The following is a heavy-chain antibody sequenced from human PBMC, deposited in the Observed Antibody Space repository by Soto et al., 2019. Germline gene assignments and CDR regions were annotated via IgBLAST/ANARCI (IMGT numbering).Heavy chain of an antibody. J-gene: IGHJ4*02. CDR2: ITSSSGDK. V-gene: IGHV3-21*01. CDR1: GFTFNRYS. D-gene: IGHD3-22*01. Sequence: LRLSCAASGFTFNRYSMNWVRQAPGKGLERVSSITSSSGDKYYADSVKGRFAISRDNAKNSLYLQMNSLRAEDTAVYYCARDYYYDSSGYSPLDYWGQGTLVTVSS. CDR3: ARDYYYDSSGYSPLDY.